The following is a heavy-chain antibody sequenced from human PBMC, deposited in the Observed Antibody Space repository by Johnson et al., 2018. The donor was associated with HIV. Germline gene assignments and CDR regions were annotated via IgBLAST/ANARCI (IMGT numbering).Heavy chain of an antibody. CDR2: IRYDGSNK. CDR3: ANYAGLGAFDI. Sequence: QVQLVESGGGVVQPGGSLRLSCAAFGFTFSSYGMHWVRQAPGKGLEWVAFIRYDGSNKYYADSVKGRFTISRDNSKNTLYLQMNSLRAEDTAVYYCANYAGLGAFDIWGQGTMVTVSS. D-gene: IGHD4-17*01. V-gene: IGHV3-30*02. CDR1: GFTFSSYG. J-gene: IGHJ3*02.